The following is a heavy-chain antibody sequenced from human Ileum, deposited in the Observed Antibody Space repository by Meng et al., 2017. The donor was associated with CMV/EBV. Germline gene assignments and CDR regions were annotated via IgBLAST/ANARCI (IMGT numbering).Heavy chain of an antibody. CDR1: GGSFRCDWW. V-gene: IGHV4-4*02. CDR3: ARNGAYSLDS. D-gene: IGHD4/OR15-4a*01. CDR2: TPPCGTN. Sequence: LTCGVSGGSFRCDWWWRWLRQAPGKGLEGLGETPPCGTNTYHPSLKSRLIISLDESKTEFSLKLTSVTAADTAVYYCARNGAYSLDSWSQGSLVTVSS. J-gene: IGHJ4*02.